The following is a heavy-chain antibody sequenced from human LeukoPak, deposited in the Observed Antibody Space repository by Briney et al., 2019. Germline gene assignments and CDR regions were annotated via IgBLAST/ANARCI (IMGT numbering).Heavy chain of an antibody. CDR2: IYPGDSDT. D-gene: IGHD6-13*01. CDR1: GYSFTSYW. V-gene: IGHV5-51*01. CDR3: ARPGYSSSWTQKYFQH. J-gene: IGHJ1*01. Sequence: GESLKISCKGSGYSFTSYWIGWVRQMPGKGLEWMGIIYPGDSDTRYSPSFQGQVTISADKSISTAYLQWSSLKASDTAMYYCARPGYSSSWTQKYFQHWGQGTLVTVSS.